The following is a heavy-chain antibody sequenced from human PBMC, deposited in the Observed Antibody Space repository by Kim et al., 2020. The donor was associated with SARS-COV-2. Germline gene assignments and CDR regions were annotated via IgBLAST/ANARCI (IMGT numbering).Heavy chain of an antibody. D-gene: IGHD3-10*01. V-gene: IGHV1-3*01. Sequence: KYSQKCQGRVTITRETSASTAYMELSSLRSEDTAVYYCASSGFGELGFDYWGQGTLVTVSS. J-gene: IGHJ4*02. CDR3: ASSGFGELGFDY.